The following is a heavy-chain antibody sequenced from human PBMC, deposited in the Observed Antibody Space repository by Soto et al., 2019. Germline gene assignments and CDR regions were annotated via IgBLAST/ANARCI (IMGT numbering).Heavy chain of an antibody. CDR2: ISGSGIDI. D-gene: IGHD4-4*01. CDR1: GFAFYYYN. Sequence: PVGSLRLSCAASGFAFYYYNMNWVRQAPGRGLEWVSSISGSGIDIHFTDSVKGRFTISRDNAKTSLYLQMDSLRPEDTAIYYCAREGVTNYTDCYFDLWGHGALVTVSS. CDR3: AREGVTNYTDCYFDL. J-gene: IGHJ4*01. V-gene: IGHV3-21*01.